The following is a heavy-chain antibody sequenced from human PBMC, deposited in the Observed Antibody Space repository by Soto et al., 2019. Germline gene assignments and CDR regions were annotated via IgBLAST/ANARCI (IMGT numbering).Heavy chain of an antibody. CDR3: ATDPNYDVSNYF. CDR1: GGTLNNYA. CDR2: ILPVSAPP. J-gene: IGHJ4*02. V-gene: IGHV1-69*13. Sequence: SVKVSCKASGGTLNNYAINWVRQAPGQGLEWMGGILPVSAPPDYAQKFQGRVSITADHSTSTVYMELSRLKSDDTAVYFCATDPNYDVSNYFWGQGTLVTVSS. D-gene: IGHD3-3*01.